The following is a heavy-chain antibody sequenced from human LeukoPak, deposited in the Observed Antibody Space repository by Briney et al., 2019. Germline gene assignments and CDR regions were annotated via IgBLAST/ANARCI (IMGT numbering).Heavy chain of an antibody. CDR1: GFTFSSYA. Sequence: LAGGSLRLSCAASGFTFSSYAMSWVRQAPGEGLEWVSAISGSGGSTYYADSVKGRFTISRDNSKNTLYLQMNSLRAEDTAVYYCAKDLYEDSSGWWNYYYYYGMDVWGQGTTVTVSS. J-gene: IGHJ6*02. V-gene: IGHV3-23*01. D-gene: IGHD6-19*01. CDR2: ISGSGGST. CDR3: AKDLYEDSSGWWNYYYYYGMDV.